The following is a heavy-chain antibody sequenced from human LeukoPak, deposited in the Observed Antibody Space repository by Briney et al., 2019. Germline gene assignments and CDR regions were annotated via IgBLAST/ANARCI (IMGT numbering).Heavy chain of an antibody. CDR2: IYYSGST. Sequence: PSETLSLTCTVSGGSISSSSYYWGWIRQPPGKGLEWIGSIYYSGSTYYNPSLKSRVTISVDTSKNQFSLKLSSVTAADTAVYYCATSIVVVPDAIFGFDPWGQGTLVTVSS. V-gene: IGHV4-39*01. CDR3: ATSIVVVPDAIFGFDP. CDR1: GGSISSSSYY. D-gene: IGHD2-2*01. J-gene: IGHJ5*02.